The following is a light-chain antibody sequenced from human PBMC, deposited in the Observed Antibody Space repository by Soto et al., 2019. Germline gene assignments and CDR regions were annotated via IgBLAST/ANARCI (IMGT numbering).Light chain of an antibody. CDR1: QKISSS. CDR3: QQRSNWPPLT. J-gene: IGKJ4*01. V-gene: IGKV3-11*01. CDR2: DAS. Sequence: EIVLIQSPGTLSLSPGAIAILSCRASQKISSSLAWYQQKPGQAPRLLIYDASNRATGIPARFSGSGSGTDFTLTISSLEPEDFAVYYCQQRSNWPPLTFGGGTKVEIK.